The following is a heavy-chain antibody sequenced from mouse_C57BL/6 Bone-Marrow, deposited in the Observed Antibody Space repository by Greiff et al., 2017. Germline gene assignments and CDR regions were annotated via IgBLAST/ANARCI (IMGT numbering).Heavy chain of an antibody. J-gene: IGHJ1*03. D-gene: IGHD2-3*01. CDR2: IDPSDSYT. V-gene: IGHV1-69*01. CDR3: ANDGYFWYCDV. Sequence: VQLQQPGAELVMPGASVKLSCKASGYTFTSYWMHWVKQRPGQGLEWIGEIDPSDSYTNYNQKFKGKSTLTVDKSSSTAYMQLSSLTSEDSAVXYCANDGYFWYCDVWGTGTTVTVSS. CDR1: GYTFTSYW.